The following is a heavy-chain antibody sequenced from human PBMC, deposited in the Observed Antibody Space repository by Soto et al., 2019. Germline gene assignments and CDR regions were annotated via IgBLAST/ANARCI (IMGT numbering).Heavy chain of an antibody. CDR2: IYTSGST. CDR3: ATGSLTTVTTSSGMDV. J-gene: IGHJ6*02. D-gene: IGHD4-4*01. V-gene: IGHV4-4*07. Sequence: QVQLQESGPGLVKPSETLSLTCTVSGGSISSYYWSWIRQPAGKGLEWIGRIYTSGSTNYNPSLKSRVTMSVDTFNNQFSLKLSSVTAADTAVYYCATGSLTTVTTSSGMDVWGQGTTVTVSS. CDR1: GGSISSYY.